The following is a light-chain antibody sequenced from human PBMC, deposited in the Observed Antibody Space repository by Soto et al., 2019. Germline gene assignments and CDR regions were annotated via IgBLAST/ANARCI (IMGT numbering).Light chain of an antibody. V-gene: IGKV1-8*01. CDR2: AAS. J-gene: IGKJ1*01. CDR1: QGISSY. CDR3: QQYYSYPRT. Sequence: AIRMTQSPSSFSASTGDRVTITCRASQGISSYLAWYQQKPGKAPKLLIYAASTLQSGVPSRFSGSGSGTDFTRAIGCLQSEDFANYSCQQYYSYPRTFGQGTKVEIK.